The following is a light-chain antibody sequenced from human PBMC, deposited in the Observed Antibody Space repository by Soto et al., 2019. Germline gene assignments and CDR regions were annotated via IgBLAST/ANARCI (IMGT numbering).Light chain of an antibody. CDR2: EVN. CDR1: NSDIGRYNY. J-gene: IGLJ1*01. Sequence: QSALTQPASVSGSPGQSITISCAGTNSDIGRYNYVSWYQLHPGKAPKLMVFEVNNRPSGVSYRFSGSKSGNTASLTISGLQAEDEADYFCSSYSISTAYLFGTGTKLTVL. CDR3: SSYSISTAYL. V-gene: IGLV2-14*01.